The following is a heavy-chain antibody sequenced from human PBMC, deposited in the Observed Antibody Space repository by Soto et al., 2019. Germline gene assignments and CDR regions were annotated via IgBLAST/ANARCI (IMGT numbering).Heavy chain of an antibody. V-gene: IGHV5-51*01. CDR2: IYLGDSDT. D-gene: IGHD5-12*01. CDR3: AGYSCFDYPDASHI. CDR1: GVRFSTYW. J-gene: IGHJ3*02. Sequence: GESLKISCKASGVRFSTYWIGWVRHMPGKGLEWMGIIYLGDSDTRYSPSFQGQVTISADKSIDTAYLQWSSLKASDTAMYYCAGYSCFDYPDASHIWGQGTMVTVSS.